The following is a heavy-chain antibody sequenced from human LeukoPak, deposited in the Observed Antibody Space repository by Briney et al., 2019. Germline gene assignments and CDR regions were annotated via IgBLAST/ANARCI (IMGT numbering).Heavy chain of an antibody. V-gene: IGHV3-33*01. CDR1: GFXFSSYG. CDR2: IWYDGSNK. D-gene: IGHD1-26*01. Sequence: GGSLRLSCAASGFXFSSYGMHWVRQAPGKGLEWVAVIWYDGSNKYYADSVKGRFTISRDNSKNTLYLQMNSLRAEDTAVYYCARPTYSGSYYWFDYWGQGTLVTVPS. CDR3: ARPTYSGSYYWFDY. J-gene: IGHJ4*02.